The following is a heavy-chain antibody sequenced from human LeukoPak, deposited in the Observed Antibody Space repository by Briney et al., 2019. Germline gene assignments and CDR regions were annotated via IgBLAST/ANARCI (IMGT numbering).Heavy chain of an antibody. CDR1: GGTFSSYA. D-gene: IGHD5-12*01. CDR3: AGGEVDSGYDYYYFDY. Sequence: ASVKVSCKASGGTFSSYAISWVRQAPGQGLEWMGGIIPIFGTANYAQKFQGRVTITADESTSTAYMELSSLRSEDTAVYYCAGGEVDSGYDYYYFDYWGQGTLVTVSS. CDR2: IIPIFGTA. V-gene: IGHV1-69*13. J-gene: IGHJ4*02.